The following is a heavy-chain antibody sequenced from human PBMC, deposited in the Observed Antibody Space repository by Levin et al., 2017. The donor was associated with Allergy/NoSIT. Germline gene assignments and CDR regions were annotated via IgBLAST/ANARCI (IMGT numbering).Heavy chain of an antibody. J-gene: IGHJ3*02. CDR1: GGSISSGGYY. Sequence: SSETLSLTCTVSGGSISSGGYYWSWIRQHPGKGLEWIGYIYYSGSTYYNPSLKSRVTISVDTSKNQFSLKLSSVTAADTAVYYCARDPAYDFWSGYYAFDIWGQGTMVTVSS. CDR2: IYYSGST. CDR3: ARDPAYDFWSGYYAFDI. D-gene: IGHD3-3*01. V-gene: IGHV4-31*03.